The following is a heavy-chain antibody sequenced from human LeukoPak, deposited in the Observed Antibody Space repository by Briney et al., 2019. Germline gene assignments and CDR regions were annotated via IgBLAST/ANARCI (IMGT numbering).Heavy chain of an antibody. CDR1: GFTFSSYW. D-gene: IGHD3-22*01. V-gene: IGHV3-7*01. J-gene: IGHJ4*02. CDR2: IKQDGNEK. CDR3: ASLIRYYYDSSGFPSG. Sequence: GGSLRLSCAASGFTFSSYWMSWVRQAPGKGLEWVANIKQDGNEKYYVDSVKGRFTISRDNAKNSLYLQMNSLRAEDTAVYYCASLIRYYYDSSGFPSGWGQGTLVTVSS.